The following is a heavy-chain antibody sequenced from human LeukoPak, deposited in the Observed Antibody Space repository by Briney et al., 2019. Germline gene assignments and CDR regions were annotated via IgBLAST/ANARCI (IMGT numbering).Heavy chain of an antibody. CDR1: GFTFDDYA. J-gene: IGHJ4*02. V-gene: IGHV3-9*01. CDR2: ISWNSGSI. Sequence: GGSQRLSCAASGFTFDDYAMHWVRQAPGKGLEWVSGISWNSGSIGYADSVKGRFTISRDNAKNSLYLQMNSLRAEDTAVYYCATHGITMVRGVSGDYWGQGTLVTVSS. D-gene: IGHD3-10*01. CDR3: ATHGITMVRGVSGDY.